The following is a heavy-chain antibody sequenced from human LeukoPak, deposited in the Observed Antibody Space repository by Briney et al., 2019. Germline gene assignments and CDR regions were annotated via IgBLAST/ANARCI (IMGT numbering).Heavy chain of an antibody. CDR3: ARNVGSGLDY. Sequence: ASVKVSCKASGYTFTSYDINWVRQAPGQGLEWMGMINPSGGSTSYAKKFKVRVTMTSDTSTSTVYMELSSLRSDDTAVYYCARNVGSGLDYWGQGTLVTVSS. J-gene: IGHJ4*02. CDR2: INPSGGST. CDR1: GYTFTSYD. D-gene: IGHD1-1*01. V-gene: IGHV1-46*01.